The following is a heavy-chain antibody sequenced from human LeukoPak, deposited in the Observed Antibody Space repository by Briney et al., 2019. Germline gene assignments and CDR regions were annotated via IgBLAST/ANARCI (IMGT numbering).Heavy chain of an antibody. CDR1: GGSISSYY. CDR3: ARHSGPYYDYVWGSYRQGYWFDP. D-gene: IGHD3-16*02. Sequence: SETLSLTCTVSGGSISSYYWSWIRQPPGKGLEWIGDIYYSGSTNYNPSLKSRVTISVDTSKNQFSLKLSSVTAADTAVYYCARHSGPYYDYVWGSYRQGYWFDPWGQGTLVTVSS. J-gene: IGHJ5*02. CDR2: IYYSGST. V-gene: IGHV4-59*08.